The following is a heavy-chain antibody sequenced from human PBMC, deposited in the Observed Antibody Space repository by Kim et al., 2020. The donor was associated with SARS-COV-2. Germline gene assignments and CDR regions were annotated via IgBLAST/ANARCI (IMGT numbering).Heavy chain of an antibody. CDR2: IIPIFGTA. J-gene: IGHJ3*02. CDR3: ARDWGYCSGGSCRSGAFDI. Sequence: SVKVSCKASGGTFSSYAISWVRQAPGQGLEWMGGIIPIFGTANYAQKFQGRVTITADESTSTAYMELSSLRSEDTAVYYCARDWGYCSGGSCRSGAFDIWGQGTMVTVSS. CDR1: GGTFSSYA. D-gene: IGHD2-15*01. V-gene: IGHV1-69*13.